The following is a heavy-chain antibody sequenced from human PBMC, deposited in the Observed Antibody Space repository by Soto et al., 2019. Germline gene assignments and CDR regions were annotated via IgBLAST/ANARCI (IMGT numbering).Heavy chain of an antibody. CDR3: ARVYSGSYSDS. CDR1: GGSISSNNW. D-gene: IGHD1-26*01. V-gene: IGHV4-4*02. J-gene: IGHJ4*02. CDR2: IFHSGST. Sequence: SETLSLTCAVSGGSISSNNWWSWVRQPPGKGLEWIGEIFHSGSTHYSPSLKSRVTISVDKSKNHFSLNLTSVTAADTAVYYCARVYSGSYSDSWGQGTLVTLSS.